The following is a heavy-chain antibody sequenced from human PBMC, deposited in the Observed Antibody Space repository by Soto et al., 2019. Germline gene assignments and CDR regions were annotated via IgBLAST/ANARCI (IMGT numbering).Heavy chain of an antibody. V-gene: IGHV3-48*02. CDR3: ARAGLPNNFQH. J-gene: IGHJ1*01. D-gene: IGHD5-12*01. CDR2: ISSSSTI. CDR1: GFTFSSYS. Sequence: EVQLVESGGGLVQPGGSLRLSCAASGFTFSSYSMNWVRQAPGKGLEWVSYISSSSTIYYADSVKGRFTISRDNAKNSLYLQMNSLRDEDTAVYYCARAGLPNNFQHWGQGTLVTVSS.